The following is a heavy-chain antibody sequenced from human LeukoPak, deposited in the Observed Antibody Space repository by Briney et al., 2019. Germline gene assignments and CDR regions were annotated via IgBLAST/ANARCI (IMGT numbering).Heavy chain of an antibody. CDR1: GFTFSDYY. CDR2: ISSSGSTI. D-gene: IGHD1-1*01. Sequence: GGSLRLSCAASGFTFSDYYMSWIRQAPGKGLEWVSYISSSGSTIYYADSVKGRFTTSRDNAKNSLYLQMNSLRAEDTAVYYCARDITTLYYFDYWGQGTLVTVSS. J-gene: IGHJ4*02. V-gene: IGHV3-11*01. CDR3: ARDITTLYYFDY.